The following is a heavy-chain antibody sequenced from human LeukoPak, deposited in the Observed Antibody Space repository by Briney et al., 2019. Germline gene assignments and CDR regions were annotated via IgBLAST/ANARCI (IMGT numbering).Heavy chain of an antibody. J-gene: IGHJ3*02. Sequence: GGSLRLSCAASGFTFTNYAMSWVRQTPGKGLEWVSATVGSRPDTYHADSVKGRFTVSRDNSKNTLYLQMNSLRAEDTAVYYCARVIGWDEPFDIWGQGTMVTVSS. CDR3: ARVIGWDEPFDI. CDR2: TVGSRPDT. V-gene: IGHV3-23*01. CDR1: GFTFTNYA. D-gene: IGHD1-26*01.